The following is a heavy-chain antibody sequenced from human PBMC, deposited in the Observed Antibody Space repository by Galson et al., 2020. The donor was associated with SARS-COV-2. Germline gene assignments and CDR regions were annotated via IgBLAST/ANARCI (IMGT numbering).Heavy chain of an antibody. CDR3: ARDRPVIAAGGSLVDD. CDR1: GYTFTGYY. CDR2: INPNSGGT. Sequence: ALVKVSCKASGYTFTGYYMHWVRQAPGQGLEWMGWINPNSGGTNYAQKFQGRVTMTRDTSISTAYMELSRLRSDDTALYYCARDRPVIAAGGSLVDDWGQGGLVTVSS. V-gene: IGHV1-2*02. J-gene: IGHJ4*02. D-gene: IGHD6-13*01.